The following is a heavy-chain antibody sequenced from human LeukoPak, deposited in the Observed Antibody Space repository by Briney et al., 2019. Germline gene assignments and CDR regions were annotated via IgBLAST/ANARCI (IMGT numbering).Heavy chain of an antibody. J-gene: IGHJ4*02. Sequence: GSLRLSCAASGFTFSTYSMNWVRQAPGKGLEWVSYISSSSSTIYYADSVKGRFTISRDNAKNSLYLQMNSLRAEDTAVYYCASNRYCSGGSCYVLPVRYWGQGTLVTVSS. CDR3: ASNRYCSGGSCYVLPVRY. CDR2: ISSSSSTI. V-gene: IGHV3-48*01. CDR1: GFTFSTYS. D-gene: IGHD2-15*01.